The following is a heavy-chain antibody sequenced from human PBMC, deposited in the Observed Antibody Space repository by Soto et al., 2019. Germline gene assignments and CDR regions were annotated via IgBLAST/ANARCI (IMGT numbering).Heavy chain of an antibody. V-gene: IGHV1-2*02. CDR3: ARESGGATATLDYYYFYMDV. CDR1: GYRFSDYY. CDR2: MNPNSGDT. Sequence: QVQLVQSGAEVKKPGASVTVSCKASGYRFSDYYLHWVRQAPGQGPGWMGWMNPNSGDTEYAQKFKGRVTMTRATSVRTAFMELNWLKSDDTAVYYCARESGGATATLDYYYFYMDVWGIGTTVTVSS. J-gene: IGHJ6*03. D-gene: IGHD5-12*01.